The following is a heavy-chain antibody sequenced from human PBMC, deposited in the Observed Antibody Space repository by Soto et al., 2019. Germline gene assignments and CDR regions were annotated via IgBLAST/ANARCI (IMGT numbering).Heavy chain of an antibody. CDR1: GFTFSSYG. D-gene: IGHD5-18*01. CDR2: IWYDGSNK. CDR3: AKDVYSYGPKFLFDY. V-gene: IGHV3-30*02. J-gene: IGHJ4*02. Sequence: PGGSLRLSCAASGFTFSSYGMHWVRQAPGKGLEWVAVIWYDGSNKYYADYVKGRFTISRDNSKNTLYLQMNSLRAEDTAVYYCAKDVYSYGPKFLFDYWGQGTLVTVSS.